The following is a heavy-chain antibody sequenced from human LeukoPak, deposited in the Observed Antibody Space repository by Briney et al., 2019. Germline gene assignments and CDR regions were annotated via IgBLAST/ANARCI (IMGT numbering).Heavy chain of an antibody. J-gene: IGHJ4*02. D-gene: IGHD2-15*01. CDR2: ISAYNGNT. CDR3: ARVLGCSGGSCYSGYLDY. CDR1: GYTFTSYG. V-gene: IGHV1-18*01. Sequence: ASVKVSCKASGYTFTSYGISWVRQAPGQGLEWMGWISAYNGNTNYAQKLQGRVTMTTDTSTSTAYMELRSLRSEDTAVYYCARVLGCSGGSCYSGYLDYWGQGTLVTVSS.